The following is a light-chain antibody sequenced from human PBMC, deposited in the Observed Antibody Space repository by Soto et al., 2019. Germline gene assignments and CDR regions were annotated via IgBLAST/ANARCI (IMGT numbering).Light chain of an antibody. V-gene: IGKV3-15*01. CDR2: GAS. J-gene: IGKJ5*01. CDR3: QQYKNWPI. CDR1: QGVRSH. Sequence: MVLTQAPGTLSVSNRVGVTLSCRASQGVRSHLAWYQQKPGQPPRLLIYGASTRATGIPARFSGSGFGTEFTLTISSLQSEDFAVYYCQQYKNWPIFGQGTRLEIK.